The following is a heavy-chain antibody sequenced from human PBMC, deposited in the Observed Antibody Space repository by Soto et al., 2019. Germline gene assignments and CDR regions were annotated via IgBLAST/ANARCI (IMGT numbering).Heavy chain of an antibody. CDR3: AKVRGYCSSTSCYRSGGYFDY. Sequence: EVQLVESGGGLVQPGRSLRLSCAASGFTFDDYAMHWVRQAPGKGLEWVSGISWNSGSIGYADSVKGRFTISRDNAKNSLYLQMNSLRAEDTALYYCAKVRGYCSSTSCYRSGGYFDYWGQGTLVTVSS. D-gene: IGHD2-2*02. CDR1: GFTFDDYA. J-gene: IGHJ4*02. V-gene: IGHV3-9*01. CDR2: ISWNSGSI.